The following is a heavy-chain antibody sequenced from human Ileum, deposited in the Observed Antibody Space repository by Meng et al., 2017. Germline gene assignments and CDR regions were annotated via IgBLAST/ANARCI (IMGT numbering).Heavy chain of an antibody. CDR1: GGSVSSASYY. J-gene: IGHJ4*02. CDR3: ARFYGSGTFEVHDY. V-gene: IGHV4-61*01. Sequence: QVQLPESSPGLVRPSETLSLTCNVSGGSVSSASYYWSWIRQPPGKGLEWIGLIHYSGSRNYNPSLKSRVTMSVDTSKNQVSLRLTSVTAADTAVYYCARFYGSGTFEVHDYWGQGTLVTVSS. D-gene: IGHD3-10*01. CDR2: IHYSGSR.